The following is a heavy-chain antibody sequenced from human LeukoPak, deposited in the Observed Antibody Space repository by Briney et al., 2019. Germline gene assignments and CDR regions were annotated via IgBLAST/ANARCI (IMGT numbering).Heavy chain of an antibody. CDR1: GGSISSYY. D-gene: IGHD1-7*01. J-gene: IGHJ6*03. CDR2: IYTSGST. V-gene: IGHV4-4*07. Sequence: SETLSLTCTVSGGSISSYYWSWIRQPAGKGLEWIGRIYTSGSTNYNPSLKSRVTMSVDTSKNQLSLKLSSVTAADTAVYYCARVRTQPDYYMDVWGKGTTVTVSS. CDR3: ARVRTQPDYYMDV.